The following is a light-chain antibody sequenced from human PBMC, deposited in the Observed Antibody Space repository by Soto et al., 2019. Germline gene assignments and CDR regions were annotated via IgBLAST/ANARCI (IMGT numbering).Light chain of an antibody. V-gene: IGKV1-9*01. CDR1: QGISSY. J-gene: IGKJ3*01. CDR3: QQYKSASFT. Sequence: DIQLTQSPSFLSASVGDRVTITCRASQGISSYLAWYQQKPGKAPNLLIFTAATLQSGVPSRFSGSGSGTDFTLTISNLQPEDVATYYCQQYKSASFTFGPGTKVDIK. CDR2: TAA.